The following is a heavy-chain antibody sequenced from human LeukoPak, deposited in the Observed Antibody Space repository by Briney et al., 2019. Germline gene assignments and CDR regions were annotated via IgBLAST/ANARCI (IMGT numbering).Heavy chain of an antibody. CDR1: GGSISGWY. J-gene: IGHJ3*02. CDR2: IYGSGNT. V-gene: IGHV4-59*08. D-gene: IGHD6-19*01. Sequence: PAETLSLTCTVSGGSISGWYWSWIRQPPGKRREWIGYIYGSGNTNYNPSLKSRVTMSIDTSKNQFSLKLSSVTAADTAVYYCARLRRLVNAFDIWGQGTMVTVSS. CDR3: ARLRRLVNAFDI.